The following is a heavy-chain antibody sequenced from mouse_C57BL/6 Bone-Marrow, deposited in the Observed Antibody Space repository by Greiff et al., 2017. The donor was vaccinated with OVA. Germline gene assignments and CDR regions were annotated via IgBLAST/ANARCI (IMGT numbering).Heavy chain of an antibody. J-gene: IGHJ2*01. CDR1: GYTFTSYW. CDR2: IYPSDSET. D-gene: IGHD2-1*01. CDR3: ARCGNYENFDY. Sequence: QVQLQQPGAELVRPGSSVKLSCKASGYTFTSYWMDWVKQRPGQGLEWIGNIYPSDSETHYNQKFKDKATLTVDKSSSTAYMQLSRLTSEDSAVYYCARCGNYENFDYWGQGTTLTVSS. V-gene: IGHV1-61*01.